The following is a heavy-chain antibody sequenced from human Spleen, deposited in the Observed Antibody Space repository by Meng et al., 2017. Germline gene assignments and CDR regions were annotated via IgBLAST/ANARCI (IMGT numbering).Heavy chain of an antibody. CDR1: GFTFSSYE. CDR3: ATLVLVTASDY. J-gene: IGHJ4*01. D-gene: IGHD2-21*02. V-gene: IGHV3-48*03. CDR2: ISSSGSTI. Sequence: GESLKISCAASGFTFSSYEMNWVRQAPGKGLEWVSYISSSGSTIYYADSVKGRFTISRDNAKNSLYLQMNSLRAEDTAIYYCATLVLVTASDYWGHGTLVTVSS.